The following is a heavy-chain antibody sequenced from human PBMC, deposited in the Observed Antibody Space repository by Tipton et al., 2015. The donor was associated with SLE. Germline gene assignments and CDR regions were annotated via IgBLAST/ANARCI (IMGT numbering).Heavy chain of an antibody. V-gene: IGHV4-34*01. CDR3: AGHQAEDWYFHL. J-gene: IGHJ2*01. CDR1: GGSFSGYY. D-gene: IGHD1-14*01. CDR2: IYYSGST. Sequence: TLSLTCAVYGGSFSGYYWSWIRQPPGKGLEWIGSIYYSGSTYYNPSLKSRVTISVDTSKNQFSLKLSSVTAADTAVYYCAGHQAEDWYFHLWGRGTLVTVSS.